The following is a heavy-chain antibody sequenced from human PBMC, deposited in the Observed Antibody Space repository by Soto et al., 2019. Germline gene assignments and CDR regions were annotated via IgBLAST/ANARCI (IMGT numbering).Heavy chain of an antibody. J-gene: IGHJ6*02. V-gene: IGHV4-39*01. Sequence: SEPCPFTCSVSGYSVSSSDYYWAWIRQPPGKGLEWIGSMLYSGLTYYNPSLKSRVTLSVDTSRNQFSVRLNSVTASDTAVYYCAPLSVSLSGPYGIHVWGQGTTVTVSS. D-gene: IGHD2-15*01. CDR1: GYSVSSSDYY. CDR2: MLYSGLT. CDR3: APLSVSLSGPYGIHV.